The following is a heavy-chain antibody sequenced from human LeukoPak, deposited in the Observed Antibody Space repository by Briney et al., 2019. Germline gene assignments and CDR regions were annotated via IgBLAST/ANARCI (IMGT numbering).Heavy chain of an antibody. Sequence: GASVKVSCKASGYTFTGYYMHWVRQAPGQGLEWMGWINPNSGGTNYAQKFQGRVTMTRDTSITTAYMELSRLRSDDTAVYYCARGEELHDWYFDLWGRGTLVTVSS. J-gene: IGHJ2*01. CDR3: ARGEELHDWYFDL. CDR2: INPNSGGT. CDR1: GYTFTGYY. D-gene: IGHD5-24*01. V-gene: IGHV1-2*02.